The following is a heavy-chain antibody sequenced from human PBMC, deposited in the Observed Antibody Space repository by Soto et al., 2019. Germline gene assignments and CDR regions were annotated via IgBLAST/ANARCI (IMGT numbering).Heavy chain of an antibody. V-gene: IGHV3-53*01. J-gene: IGHJ3*02. Sequence: GGSLRLSCAASGFTVSSNYMSWVRQAPGKGLEWVSVIYSGGSTYYADSVKGRFTISRDNSKNTLYLQMNSLRAEDTAVYYCARGVDSSGWYRVDAFDIWGQGTMVTVS. CDR1: GFTVSSNY. D-gene: IGHD6-19*01. CDR3: ARGVDSSGWYRVDAFDI. CDR2: IYSGGST.